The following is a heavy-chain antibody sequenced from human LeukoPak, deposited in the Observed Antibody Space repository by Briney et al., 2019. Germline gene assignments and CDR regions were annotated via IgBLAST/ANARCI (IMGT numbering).Heavy chain of an antibody. Sequence: GGSLRLSCAAPGFTFDDYAMHWVRQAPGKGLEWVSGISWNSGSIGYADSVKGRFTISRDNAKNSLYLQMNSLRAEDMALYYCAKGYSSSSHTLDYWGQGTLVTVSS. CDR2: ISWNSGSI. J-gene: IGHJ4*02. V-gene: IGHV3-9*03. CDR1: GFTFDDYA. D-gene: IGHD6-6*01. CDR3: AKGYSSSSHTLDY.